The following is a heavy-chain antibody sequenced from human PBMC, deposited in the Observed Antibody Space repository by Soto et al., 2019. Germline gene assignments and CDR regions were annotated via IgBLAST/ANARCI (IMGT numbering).Heavy chain of an antibody. J-gene: IGHJ6*02. CDR1: GFTFSSYA. V-gene: IGHV3-23*01. CDR3: AKGGDCSGGSCYVYISVYHYYYGMDV. D-gene: IGHD2-15*01. CDR2: ISGSGGST. Sequence: PGGSLRLSCAASGFTFSSYAMSWVRQAPGKGLEWVSAISGSGGSTYYADSVKGRFTISRDNSKNTLYLQMNSLRAGDTAVYYCAKGGDCSGGSCYVYISVYHYYYGMDVWGQGTTVTVSS.